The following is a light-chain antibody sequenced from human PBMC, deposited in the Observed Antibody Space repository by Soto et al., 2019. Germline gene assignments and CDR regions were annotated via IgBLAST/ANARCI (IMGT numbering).Light chain of an antibody. V-gene: IGLV1-44*01. J-gene: IGLJ3*02. CDR1: SSNIGCNL. CDR2: NNN. CDR3: ALWDESLNGLRV. Sequence: QSVLTQPPSACGTPGQTVTISCSGSSSNIGCNLVNWYQVLPGTTPRLLTYNNNQRPSAVADRFSGFKSGTSASLAVGGLESEYEGEYCCALWDESLNGLRVFGGGTQVAVL.